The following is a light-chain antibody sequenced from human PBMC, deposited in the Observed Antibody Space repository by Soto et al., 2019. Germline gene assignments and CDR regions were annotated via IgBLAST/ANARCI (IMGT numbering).Light chain of an antibody. CDR3: QQSYITLYS. Sequence: DIQMTQSPSSLSASVGDRVTITCRASQSISTNLSWYQKKPGKAPKLLISGASSLQSGVTSRFSGSGSGTDFSLTISSLQPEDFAIYFCQQSYITLYSFGQGTNLEIK. J-gene: IGKJ2*03. CDR2: GAS. V-gene: IGKV1-39*01. CDR1: QSISTN.